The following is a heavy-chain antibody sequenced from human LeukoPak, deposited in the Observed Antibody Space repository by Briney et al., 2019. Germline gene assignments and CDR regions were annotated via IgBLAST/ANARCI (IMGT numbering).Heavy chain of an antibody. D-gene: IGHD2-15*01. CDR3: ARAEYCSGGSWRGLGGYYFDY. Sequence: GASVNVSCKASAYTFTDYYIHWVRQAPGQGLAWMGWINPISCHRNYAQKFQGRVTMIRDTSINTTYMELSNLRPDETAVYYCARAEYCSGGSWRGLGGYYFDYWGQGTLLTVSS. CDR1: AYTFTDYY. V-gene: IGHV1-2*02. J-gene: IGHJ4*02. CDR2: INPISCHR.